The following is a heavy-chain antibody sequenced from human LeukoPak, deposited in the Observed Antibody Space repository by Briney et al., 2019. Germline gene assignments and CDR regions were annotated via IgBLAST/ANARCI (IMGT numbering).Heavy chain of an antibody. CDR2: ISGSGGST. D-gene: IGHD3-22*01. J-gene: IGHJ6*02. CDR3: AKVMGALMIVVGMDV. CDR1: GFTFSSYA. Sequence: GGSLRLSCTASGFTFSSYAMSWVRQAPGKGLEWVSAISGSGGSTYYADSVKGRFTISRDNSKNTLYLQVNSLRAEDTAVYYCAKVMGALMIVVGMDVWGQGTTVTVSS. V-gene: IGHV3-23*01.